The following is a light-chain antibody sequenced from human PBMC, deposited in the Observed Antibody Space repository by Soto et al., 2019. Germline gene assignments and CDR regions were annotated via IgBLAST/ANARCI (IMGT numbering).Light chain of an antibody. Sequence: QSVLTQPRSVSGSPGQSVAISCTGTSSDVGGYNYVSWYQQHPGKAPKLMIYDVSKRPSGVPDRFSGSKSGNTASLTISGLQAEYEADYYCCSYAGGSYVFGTGTKLTVL. CDR2: DVS. CDR1: SSDVGGYNY. V-gene: IGLV2-11*01. J-gene: IGLJ1*01. CDR3: CSYAGGSYV.